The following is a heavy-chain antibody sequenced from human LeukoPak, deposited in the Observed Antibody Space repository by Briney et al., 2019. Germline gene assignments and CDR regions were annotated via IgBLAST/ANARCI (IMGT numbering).Heavy chain of an antibody. V-gene: IGHV4-38-2*02. D-gene: IGHD5-24*01. CDR2: IYHSGST. CDR1: GYSISSGYY. Sequence: SETLSLTCTVSGYSISSGYYWGWIRQPPGKGLEWIGSIYHSGSTYYNPSLKSRVTISVDTSKNQFSLKLSSVTAADTAVYYCARELPMDTINYFDYWGQRTLVTFSS. CDR3: ARELPMDTINYFDY. J-gene: IGHJ4*02.